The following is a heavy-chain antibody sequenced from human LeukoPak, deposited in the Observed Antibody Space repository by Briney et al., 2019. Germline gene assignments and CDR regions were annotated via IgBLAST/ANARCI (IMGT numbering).Heavy chain of an antibody. Sequence: GGSLRLSCAASGFTFSGSALSWVRQAPGGGLEWVSLISYSGANSYYTDSVKGRFTISRDNSKNTLYLQMNSLRAEDTAVYYCAKVGSQNCGGDCYSRWFDPWGQGILVTVSS. D-gene: IGHD2-21*02. V-gene: IGHV3-23*01. J-gene: IGHJ5*02. CDR1: GFTFSGSA. CDR2: ISYSGANS. CDR3: AKVGSQNCGGDCYSRWFDP.